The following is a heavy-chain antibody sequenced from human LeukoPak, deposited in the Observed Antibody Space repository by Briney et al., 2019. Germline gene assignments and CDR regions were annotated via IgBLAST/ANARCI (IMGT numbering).Heavy chain of an antibody. J-gene: IGHJ4*02. Sequence: PGGSLRLSCAASGLTFSSYWMNLVRQAAGKGLEWVANIKQDGSEKHYVDSVKGRFTISRDNAKNSLYLQMNSLRAEDTAMYYCTISWFHDDWGQGTLVTVSS. CDR3: TISWFHDD. CDR2: IKQDGSEK. V-gene: IGHV3-7*01. CDR1: GLTFSSYW. D-gene: IGHD6-13*01.